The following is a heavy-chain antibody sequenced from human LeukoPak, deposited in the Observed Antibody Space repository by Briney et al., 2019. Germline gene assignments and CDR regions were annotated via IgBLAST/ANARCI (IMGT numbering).Heavy chain of an antibody. CDR1: GFTFSSYA. CDR2: ISGSGGST. J-gene: IGHJ4*02. D-gene: IGHD3-22*01. CDR3: AKFGTSGYYYDDY. Sequence: GGSLRLSCAAPGFTFSSYAMHWVRQAPGKGLEWVSAISGSGGSTYYADSVKDRFTISRDNSKNTLYLQMNSLRAEDTAVYYCAKFGTSGYYYDDYWGQGTLVTVSS. V-gene: IGHV3-23*01.